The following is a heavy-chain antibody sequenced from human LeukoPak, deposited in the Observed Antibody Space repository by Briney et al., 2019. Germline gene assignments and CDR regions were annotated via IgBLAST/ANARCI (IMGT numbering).Heavy chain of an antibody. CDR1: GDSISSSDYY. CDR2: IYYSGNT. J-gene: IGHJ4*02. D-gene: IGHD3-22*01. Sequence: PSETLSLTCTVSGDSISSSDYYWGWTRQSPGKGLEWIGSIYYSGNTYYNPSLKSRVTISVDTSNNQFSLKLSSVTAADTAVYYCAREDYYDSSGYYLDYWGQGTLVTVSS. V-gene: IGHV4-39*01. CDR3: AREDYYDSSGYYLDY.